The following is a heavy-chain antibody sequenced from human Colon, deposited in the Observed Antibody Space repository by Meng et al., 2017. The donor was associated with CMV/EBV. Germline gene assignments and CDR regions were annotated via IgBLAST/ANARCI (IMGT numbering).Heavy chain of an antibody. J-gene: IGHJ4*02. CDR1: GFTFSSYA. D-gene: IGHD2-21*01. CDR3: ARYWGSGRSN. CDR2: ISSDGSST. V-gene: IGHV3-74*01. Sequence: GGSLRLSCAASGFTFSSYAMSWVRQAPGKGLEWVSRISSDGSSTTYADSVKGRFTISRDNAKNTLYLQMNSLRGEDTAVYYCARYWGSGRSNWGQGTLVTVSS.